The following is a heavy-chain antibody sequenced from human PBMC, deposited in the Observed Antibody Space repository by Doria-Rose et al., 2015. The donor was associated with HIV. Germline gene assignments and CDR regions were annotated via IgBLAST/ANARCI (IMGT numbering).Heavy chain of an antibody. CDR2: FDMESGQT. V-gene: IGHV1-24*01. J-gene: IGHJ4*02. D-gene: IGHD2-8*01. CDR1: GQSLMDLA. CDR3: ATAVSPIMLGIRH. Sequence: VHVACKYSGQSLMDLAMQLLRRAPGEGLEWMGGFDMESGQTVFADKFQGRVTMTEDRSTDTAYMDLRRLTSKDSAVYFCATAVSPIMLGIRHGGQGTRGNVS.